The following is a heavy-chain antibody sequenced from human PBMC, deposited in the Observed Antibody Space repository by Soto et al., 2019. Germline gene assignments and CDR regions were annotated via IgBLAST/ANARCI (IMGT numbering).Heavy chain of an antibody. D-gene: IGHD6-13*01. Sequence: GASVKVSCTASGYTFTSYGISWVRQAPGQGLEWMGWISAYNGNTNYAQKLQGRVTMTTDTSTSTAYMELRSLRSDDTAVYYCAAEGPPGIAAAGPNGMDVWGQGTTVTVSS. CDR3: AAEGPPGIAAAGPNGMDV. V-gene: IGHV1-18*01. CDR1: GYTFTSYG. J-gene: IGHJ6*02. CDR2: ISAYNGNT.